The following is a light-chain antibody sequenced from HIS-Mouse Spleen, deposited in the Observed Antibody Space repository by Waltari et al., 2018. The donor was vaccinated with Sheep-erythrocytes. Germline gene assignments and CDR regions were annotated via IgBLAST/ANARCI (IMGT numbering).Light chain of an antibody. CDR3: CSYAGSYNHV. CDR2: DVS. CDR1: SSYVGGYNY. V-gene: IGLV2-11*01. J-gene: IGLJ1*01. Sequence: QSALTQPRPVSGSPGQSVTIPCTGTSSYVGGYNYFPWYQQHPGKAPKLMIYDVSKRPSGVPDRFSGSKSGNTASLTISGLQAEDEADYYCCSYAGSYNHVFATGTKVTVL.